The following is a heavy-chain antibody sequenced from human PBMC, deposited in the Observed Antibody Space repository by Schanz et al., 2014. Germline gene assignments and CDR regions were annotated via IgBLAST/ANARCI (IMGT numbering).Heavy chain of an antibody. CDR3: ARDTAQSCIGPSCFEYFQH. Sequence: QVQLVESGGGVVQPGRSLRLSCAASGFTFSASAMHWVRQAPGKGLEWLAVIWFDGTNKYNADSVKGRFTISRDNAKNSLYLQMNSLRAEDTALYYCARDTAQSCIGPSCFEYFQHWGQGALVTVSS. J-gene: IGHJ1*01. CDR2: IWFDGTNK. D-gene: IGHD2-2*01. V-gene: IGHV3-33*01. CDR1: GFTFSASA.